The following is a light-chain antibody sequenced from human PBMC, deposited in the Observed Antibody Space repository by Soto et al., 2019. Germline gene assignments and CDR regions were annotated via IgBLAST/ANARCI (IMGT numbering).Light chain of an antibody. Sequence: SDLPQPASGSGSPGQSITISCTGTSSDVGGYNYVSWYQQHPGKAPKLMIYDVSNRPSGVSNRFSGSKSGNTASLTISGLQAEDEADYYCSSYTSSSTLVFGTGTKVTVL. CDR2: DVS. V-gene: IGLV2-14*01. J-gene: IGLJ1*01. CDR1: SSDVGGYNY. CDR3: SSYTSSSTLV.